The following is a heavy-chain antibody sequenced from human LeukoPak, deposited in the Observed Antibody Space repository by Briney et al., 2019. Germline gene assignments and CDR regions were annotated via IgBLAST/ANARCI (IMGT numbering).Heavy chain of an antibody. CDR1: GYTFTGYY. J-gene: IGHJ4*02. CDR2: INPNSGGT. Sequence: ASVKVSCKASGYTFTGYYMHWVRQAPGQGLEWMGWINPNSGGTNYAQKFQGRVTMTRDTSISTAYMELSRLRSDDTAVYYCARSSMIVVVTAFDYWGQGTLVTVSS. D-gene: IGHD3-22*01. V-gene: IGHV1-2*02. CDR3: ARSSMIVVVTAFDY.